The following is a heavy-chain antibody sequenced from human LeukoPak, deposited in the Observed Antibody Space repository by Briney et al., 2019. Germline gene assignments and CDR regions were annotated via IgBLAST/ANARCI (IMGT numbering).Heavy chain of an antibody. J-gene: IGHJ4*02. CDR2: ITGSGDGT. D-gene: IGHD3-10*01. V-gene: IGHV3-23*01. Sequence: PGGSLRLSCVASGFTFSIYAMTRVRQAPGKGLEWVSAITGSGDGTYHADSVKGRFTISRDNSKNTVYLQMNSLRVEDTAVYYCAKDLQGVFDYWGQGTLLTVSS. CDR3: AKDLQGVFDY. CDR1: GFTFSIYA.